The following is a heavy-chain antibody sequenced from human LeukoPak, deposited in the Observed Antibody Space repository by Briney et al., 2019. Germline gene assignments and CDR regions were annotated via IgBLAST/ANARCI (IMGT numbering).Heavy chain of an antibody. Sequence: SETLSLTCAVYGGSFSGYYWSWIRQPPGKGLEWIGSIYHSGSTYYNPSLKSRVTISVDTSKNQFSLKLSSVTAADTAVYYCARIRGDAFDIWGQGTMVTVSS. CDR1: GGSFSGYY. CDR3: ARIRGDAFDI. V-gene: IGHV4-34*01. J-gene: IGHJ3*02. CDR2: IYHSGST.